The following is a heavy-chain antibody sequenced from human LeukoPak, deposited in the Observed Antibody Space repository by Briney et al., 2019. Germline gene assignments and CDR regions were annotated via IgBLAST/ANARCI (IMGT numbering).Heavy chain of an antibody. V-gene: IGHV3-30*02. Sequence: GGSLRLSCAASGFAFSAYGMHGVRQAPGKGLEWVAFIRYDGSNTYYADAVKGRFPLSRDNSKNTLYLQMNSLRPADTAVYYCAKGSKDIVVVPAAIGYYFNFWGQGTLVTVSS. D-gene: IGHD2-2*01. CDR3: AKGSKDIVVVPAAIGYYFNF. J-gene: IGHJ4*02. CDR2: IRYDGSNT. CDR1: GFAFSAYG.